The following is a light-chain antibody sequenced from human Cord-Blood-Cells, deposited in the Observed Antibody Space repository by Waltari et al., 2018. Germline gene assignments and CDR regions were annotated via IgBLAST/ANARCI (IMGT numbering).Light chain of an antibody. CDR2: AAS. J-gene: IGKJ1*01. V-gene: IGKV1-39*01. CDR3: QQSYSTPWT. Sequence: DIQMTQSPSSLSASVGDRVPITCRASQSISSYLNWYQQKPGNAPKLLIYAASSLQSGVPSRFSGSGSGTDFTLTISSLQPEEFATYYCQQSYSTPWTFGQGTKVEIK. CDR1: QSISSY.